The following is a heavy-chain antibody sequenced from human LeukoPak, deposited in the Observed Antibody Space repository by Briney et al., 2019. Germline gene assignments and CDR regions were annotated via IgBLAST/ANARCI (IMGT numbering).Heavy chain of an antibody. CDR3: ARGRVVYYYGSGSHYYMDV. V-gene: IGHV4-34*01. Sequence: SETLSLTCAVYGGSFSGYYWSWIRQPPGKGLEWIGEINHGGSTNYNPSLKSRVTISVDTSKNQFSLKLSSVTAADTAVYYCARGRVVYYYGSGSHYYMDVWGKGTTVTISS. CDR1: GGSFSGYY. J-gene: IGHJ6*03. D-gene: IGHD3-10*01. CDR2: INHGGST.